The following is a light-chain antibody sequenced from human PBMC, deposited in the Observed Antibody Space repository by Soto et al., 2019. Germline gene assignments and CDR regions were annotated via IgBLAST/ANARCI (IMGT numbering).Light chain of an antibody. Sequence: QSVLTQPPSVSGAPGQRVTISCTGSSSNIGAGYDVHWYQQFPGTAPKLLIYANNNRPSGVPDRFSASKSGTSASLAITGLQADDAADYYCQSYATNMRGVFGTGTKLTVL. CDR1: SSNIGAGYD. CDR2: ANN. CDR3: QSYATNMRGV. J-gene: IGLJ1*01. V-gene: IGLV1-40*01.